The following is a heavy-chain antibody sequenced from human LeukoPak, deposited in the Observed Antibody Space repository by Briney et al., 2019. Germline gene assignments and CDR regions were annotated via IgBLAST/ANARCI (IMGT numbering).Heavy chain of an antibody. D-gene: IGHD1-26*01. V-gene: IGHV3-11*01. CDR2: ISSSGNTI. CDR3: ARGVRVSGSYLTTDAFDV. Sequence: PGGSLRLSCAASGFTFSDYYMSWIRQAPGRGLEWVSYISSSGNTIYYADSVKGRFTVSRDNAKNSLYLQMNSLRAEDTAVYYCARGVRVSGSYLTTDAFDVWGQGTMVTVSS. CDR1: GFTFSDYY. J-gene: IGHJ3*01.